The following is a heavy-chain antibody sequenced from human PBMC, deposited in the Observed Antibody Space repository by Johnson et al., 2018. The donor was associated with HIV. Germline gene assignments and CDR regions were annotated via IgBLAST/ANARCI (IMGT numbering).Heavy chain of an antibody. V-gene: IGHV3-20*04. D-gene: IGHD3-22*01. CDR1: GFIFNTYW. Sequence: VQLVDSGGGLLEPGGSLRLSCAASGFIFNTYWMIWVRQAPGKGLEWVSGINWNGDNTGYAASLKGRFTISRDNAKNTLYLQMNSLRAEDTAVYYCVRGGYYYDQAGAFDIWGQGTMVTVSS. J-gene: IGHJ3*02. CDR2: INWNGDNT. CDR3: VRGGYYYDQAGAFDI.